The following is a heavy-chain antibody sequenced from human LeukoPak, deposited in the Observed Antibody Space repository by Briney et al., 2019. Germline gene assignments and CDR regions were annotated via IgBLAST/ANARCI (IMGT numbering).Heavy chain of an antibody. D-gene: IGHD3-22*01. CDR3: ATGAIVFDY. J-gene: IGHJ4*02. CDR2: VGHEDGTT. V-gene: IGHV1-24*01. Sequence: GASVRVSCKVSGSTLSKISIDWVRQAPGKGPEWMGSVGHEDGTTIHAQKFQGRFNMTVDTATETAYMEMSSLMSEDTAIYYCATGAIVFDYWGQGTLVTVSS. CDR1: GSTLSKIS.